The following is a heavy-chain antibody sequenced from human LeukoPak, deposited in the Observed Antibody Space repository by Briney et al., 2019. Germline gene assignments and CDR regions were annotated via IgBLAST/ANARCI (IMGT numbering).Heavy chain of an antibody. J-gene: IGHJ4*02. Sequence: PSVTLSLTCTVSGGSISSYYWSWIRQPPGKGLEWIGYMYYSGTIKYNPSLKSRVTISVDTSKNQFSLKLSSVTAADTAMYYCARAWATDYFDYWGQGTLVTVSS. CDR1: GGSISSYY. CDR3: ARAWATDYFDY. V-gene: IGHV4-59*01. CDR2: MYYSGTI.